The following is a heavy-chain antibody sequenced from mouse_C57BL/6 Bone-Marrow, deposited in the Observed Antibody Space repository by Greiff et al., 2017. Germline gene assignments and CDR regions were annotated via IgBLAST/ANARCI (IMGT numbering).Heavy chain of an antibody. CDR2: IDPANGNT. V-gene: IGHV14-3*01. Sequence: EVQLQQSVAELVRPGASVKLSCTASGFNIKNTHMHWVKQRPEQGLEWIGRIDPANGNTKYAPKFQGKATITADTSSNTAYLQLSSLTSEDTAIYYCARDYGSRGVFDYWGQGTTLTVSS. D-gene: IGHD1-1*01. CDR1: GFNIKNTH. J-gene: IGHJ2*01. CDR3: ARDYGSRGVFDY.